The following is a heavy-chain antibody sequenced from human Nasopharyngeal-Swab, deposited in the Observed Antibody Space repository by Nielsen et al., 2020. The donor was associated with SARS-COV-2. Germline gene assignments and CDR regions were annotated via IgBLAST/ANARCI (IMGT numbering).Heavy chain of an antibody. V-gene: IGHV1-2*02. J-gene: IGHJ4*02. CDR1: GYTFTGYY. Sequence: ASVKVSCKASGYTFTGYYMHWVRQAPGQGLEWMGWINPNSGGTNYVQKFQGRVTMTRDTSISTAYMELSRLRSDDTAVYYCARVLARYQRFDYWGQGTLVTVSS. D-gene: IGHD2-2*01. CDR2: INPNSGGT. CDR3: ARVLARYQRFDY.